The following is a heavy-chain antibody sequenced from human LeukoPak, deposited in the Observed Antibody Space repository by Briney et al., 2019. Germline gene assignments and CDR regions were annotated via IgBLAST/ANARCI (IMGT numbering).Heavy chain of an antibody. J-gene: IGHJ4*02. CDR2: ISKSGDNT. CDR1: GFTFSDYD. D-gene: IGHD5-12*01. V-gene: IGHV3-23*01. CDR3: ARHWL. Sequence: GVSPRLSCAASGFTFSDYDRGWVRQAPGKGLEWVSTISKSGDNTYYADSVRGRFTISRDNSKNTLYLQMNNLRVDDAAVYYCARHWLWGQGTLVTVSS.